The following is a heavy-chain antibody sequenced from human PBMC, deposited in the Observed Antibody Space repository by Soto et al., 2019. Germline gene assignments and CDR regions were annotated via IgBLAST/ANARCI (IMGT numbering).Heavy chain of an antibody. D-gene: IGHD3-9*01. J-gene: IGHJ5*02. CDR3: ARGDILTGYET. V-gene: IGHV4-34*01. CDR1: GGSFSGYY. Sequence: QVQLQQWGAGLLKPSETLSLTCAVYGGSFSGYYWSWIRRPPGKGLEWIGEINHRGSTNYNPSLKSRVTISVDTSKNQFSLRLSSVTAADTAVYYCARGDILTGYETWGQGALVTVSS. CDR2: INHRGST.